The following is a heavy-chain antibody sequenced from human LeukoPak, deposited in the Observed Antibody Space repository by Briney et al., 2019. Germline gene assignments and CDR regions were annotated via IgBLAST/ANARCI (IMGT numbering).Heavy chain of an antibody. J-gene: IGHJ4*02. D-gene: IGHD3-22*01. CDR3: ARERDYDSSGYYVFGY. V-gene: IGHV3-33*01. CDR2: IGFDGSSK. Sequence: GGSLRLSCAASGFTFSNYGIHWVRQAPGKGLDWVAVIGFDGSSKYYADSVKGRFTISRDNSKNTLYLQMNSLRAEDTAVYYCARERDYDSSGYYVFGYWGQGTLVTVSS. CDR1: GFTFSNYG.